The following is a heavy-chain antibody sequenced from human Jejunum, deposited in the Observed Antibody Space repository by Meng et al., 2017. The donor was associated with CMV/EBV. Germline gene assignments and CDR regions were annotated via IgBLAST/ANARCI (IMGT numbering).Heavy chain of an antibody. J-gene: IGHJ4*02. CDR3: ASHYYDTSGYLPH. V-gene: IGHV1-2*02. CDR1: GYTFTDYY. CDR2: INPNNGGT. D-gene: IGHD3-22*01. Sequence: ASGYTFTDYYIHWVRQAPGQGLECMGWINPNNGGTTYAQKFHGRFTMTRDTSISTAYMELSRLTSDDTAMYYCASHYYDTSGYLPHWGQGTLVTVSS.